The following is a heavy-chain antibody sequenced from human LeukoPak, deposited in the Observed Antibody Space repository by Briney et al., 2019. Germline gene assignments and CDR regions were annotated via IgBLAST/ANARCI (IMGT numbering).Heavy chain of an antibody. CDR2: IYTSGST. CDR3: ARGGRDGYNNWFDP. CDR1: GGSISSGSYY. Sequence: SQTLSLTCTVSGGSISSGSYYSNWIRQPAGKGLEWIGRIYTSGSTNYNPSLKSRVTISVDTSKNQFSLKLSSVTAADTAVYYCARGGRDGYNNWFDPWGQGTLVTVSS. D-gene: IGHD5-24*01. J-gene: IGHJ5*02. V-gene: IGHV4-61*02.